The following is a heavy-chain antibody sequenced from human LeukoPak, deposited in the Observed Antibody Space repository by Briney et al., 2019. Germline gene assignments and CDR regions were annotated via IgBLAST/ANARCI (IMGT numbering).Heavy chain of an antibody. CDR2: ISAYNGNT. Sequence: SVKVSCKASGYTFTSYGITWVRQAPGQGLEWMRWISAYNGNTNYPQKLQGRVTMTTDTSTSTAYMELRSLRSDDTAVYYCARDGYQPLDVTYFQHWGQGTLVTVSS. D-gene: IGHD2-2*01. V-gene: IGHV1-18*01. CDR3: ARDGYQPLDVTYFQH. J-gene: IGHJ1*01. CDR1: GYTFTSYG.